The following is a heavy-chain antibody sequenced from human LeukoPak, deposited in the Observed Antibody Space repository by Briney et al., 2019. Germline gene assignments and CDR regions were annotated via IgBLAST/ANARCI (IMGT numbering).Heavy chain of an antibody. CDR1: GFTFSIYA. V-gene: IGHV3-23*01. Sequence: PGGSLRLSCAASGFTFSIYAMSWVRQAPGKGLEWVSTISDSGGSTYYADSVKGRFTISRDNSENTLYLQVNSLRAEDTAVYYCARFGVYDYGDYVGQGTLVTVSS. CDR2: ISDSGGST. J-gene: IGHJ4*02. D-gene: IGHD3-10*01. CDR3: ARFGVYDYGDY.